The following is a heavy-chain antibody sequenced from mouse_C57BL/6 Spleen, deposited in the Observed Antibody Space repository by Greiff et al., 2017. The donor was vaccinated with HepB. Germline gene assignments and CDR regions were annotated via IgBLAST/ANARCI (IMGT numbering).Heavy chain of an antibody. CDR3: ARWGSNWYFDV. Sequence: EVHLVESGPELVKPGASVKMSCKASGYTFTDYNMHWVKQSHGKSLEWIGYINPNNGGTSYNQKFKGKATLTVNKSSSTAYMELRSLTSEDSAVYYCARWGSNWYFDVWGTGTTVTVSS. J-gene: IGHJ1*03. V-gene: IGHV1-22*01. CDR1: GYTFTDYN. D-gene: IGHD5-1*01. CDR2: INPNNGGT.